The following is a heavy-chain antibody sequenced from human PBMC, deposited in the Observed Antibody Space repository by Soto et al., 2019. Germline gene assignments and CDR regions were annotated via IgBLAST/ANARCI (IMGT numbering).Heavy chain of an antibody. J-gene: IGHJ6*02. CDR3: ARSEWLRNYYYGMVV. CDR1: GYSFTSYW. D-gene: IGHD5-12*01. CDR2: IYPGDSDT. Sequence: GESLKISCKGSGYSFTSYWIGWVRQMPGKGLEWMGIIYPGDSDTRYSPSFQGQVTISADKSISTAYLQWSSLKASDTAMYYCARSEWLRNYYYGMVVWGQGTTVTVSS. V-gene: IGHV5-51*01.